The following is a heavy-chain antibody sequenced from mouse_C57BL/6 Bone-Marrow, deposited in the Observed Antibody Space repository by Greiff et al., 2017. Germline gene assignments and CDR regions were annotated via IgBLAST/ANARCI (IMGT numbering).Heavy chain of an antibody. CDR3: ATWGLWLRRGAWFAY. V-gene: IGHV1-74*01. J-gene: IGHJ3*01. Sequence: QVQLQQPGAELVKPGASVKVSCKASGYTFTSYWMHWVKQRPGQGLEWIGRIHPSDSDTNYNQKFKGKATLTVTKSSSTAYMQLSSLTSEDSAVYYCATWGLWLRRGAWFAYWGQGTLVTVSA. D-gene: IGHD2-2*01. CDR1: GYTFTSYW. CDR2: IHPSDSDT.